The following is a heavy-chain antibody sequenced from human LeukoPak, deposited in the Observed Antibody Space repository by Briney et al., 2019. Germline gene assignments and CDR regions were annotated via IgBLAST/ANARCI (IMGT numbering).Heavy chain of an antibody. V-gene: IGHV4-4*07. CDR1: GDSISRYY. D-gene: IGHD6-13*01. CDR2: IFTGGFI. J-gene: IGHJ3*02. Sequence: SETPSLTCSVSGDSISRYYWNWIRQPAGRGLEWIGRIFTGGFINYNPSLSSRVTVSLDTSKNQVSLKLTSVTAADTAVYYCARHSMLSSTYFGVSDIWGQGTTVTVSS. CDR3: ARHSMLSSTYFGVSDI.